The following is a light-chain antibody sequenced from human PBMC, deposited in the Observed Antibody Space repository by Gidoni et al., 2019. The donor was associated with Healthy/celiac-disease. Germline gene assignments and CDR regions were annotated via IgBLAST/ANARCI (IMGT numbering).Light chain of an antibody. CDR2: RNN. Sequence: QSVLTQPPSASGTPGQRVTISCSGSSSNIGSHYVYCDQQLPGTAPKLLIYRNNQRPSGVPDRFSGSKSGTSASLAISGLRSEDEADYYCAAWDDSLSGSWVFGGGTKLTVL. J-gene: IGLJ3*02. V-gene: IGLV1-47*01. CDR1: SSNIGSHY. CDR3: AAWDDSLSGSWV.